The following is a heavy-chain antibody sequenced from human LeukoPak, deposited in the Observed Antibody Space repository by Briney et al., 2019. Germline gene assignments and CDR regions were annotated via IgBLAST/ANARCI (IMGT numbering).Heavy chain of an antibody. J-gene: IGHJ3*02. CDR3: SRFYSSGWASGAFDI. CDR2: IRNKANGGTT. D-gene: IGHD3-22*01. CDR1: GFTFSDYA. Sequence: GGSLRLSCTTSGFTFSDYAVSWVRQAPGKGLEWIGFIRNKANGGTTEYAASVKGRFTISRDDSKTIAHLQMSSLKTEDTAVYYCSRFYSSGWASGAFDIWGQGPIVTVSS. V-gene: IGHV3-49*04.